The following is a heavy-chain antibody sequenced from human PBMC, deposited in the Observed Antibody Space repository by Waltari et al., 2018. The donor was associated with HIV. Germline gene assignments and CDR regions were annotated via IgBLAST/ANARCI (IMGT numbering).Heavy chain of an antibody. CDR1: GTSLSSGSFY. Sequence: QVRLQESGPGLVKPSETLSLTCTVSGTSLSSGSFYWSWIRQSPDKTLEWIGFIYSTGRTNYNPSRESRVTMSVDTSKNQFSLRLKSVTAADTAYYYCVRSLVWLGDGALWGQGALVTVSS. D-gene: IGHD2-8*01. J-gene: IGHJ4*02. V-gene: IGHV4-61*01. CDR3: VRSLVWLGDGAL. CDR2: IYSTGRT.